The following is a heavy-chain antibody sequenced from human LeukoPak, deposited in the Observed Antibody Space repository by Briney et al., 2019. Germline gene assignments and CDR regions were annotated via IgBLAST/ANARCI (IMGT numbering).Heavy chain of an antibody. J-gene: IGHJ4*02. V-gene: IGHV3-23*01. CDR1: GFPFSNFA. CDR2: ISGSGSST. D-gene: IGHD3-9*01. Sequence: GGSLRLSCAASGFPFSNFAISWVRQAPGKGLEWVSAISGSGSSTYFADSVKGRFTISRDNSKNTVDLQMNSLRAEDTAVYYCAKCADIGILTAGVDCWGQGTLVTVSS. CDR3: AKCADIGILTAGVDC.